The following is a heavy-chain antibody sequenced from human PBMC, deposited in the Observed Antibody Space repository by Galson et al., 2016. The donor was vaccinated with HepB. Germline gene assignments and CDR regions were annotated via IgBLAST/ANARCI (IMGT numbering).Heavy chain of an antibody. V-gene: IGHV1-18*01. CDR3: ARGGLFSWIGVITHDWGDYGMDV. D-gene: IGHD3-22*01. J-gene: IGHJ6*02. CDR1: GYTFTNYG. Sequence: SVKVSCKASGYTFTNYGLSWVRQAPGQGLEWTGWISTYNGKTNYAQKLQGRVTMPTDTSTTTAYMELRSLRSDDTAVYYCARGGLFSWIGVITHDWGDYGMDVWSQRAPVTVSS. CDR2: ISTYNGKT.